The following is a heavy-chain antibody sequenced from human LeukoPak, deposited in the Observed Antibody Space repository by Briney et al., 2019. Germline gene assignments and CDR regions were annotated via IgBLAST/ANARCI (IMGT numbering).Heavy chain of an antibody. CDR3: ARGHTMIVVVISDY. CDR2: IYNSGTT. Sequence: SETLSLTCVVSGGSISSGGYSWNWIRQPPGKGLEWIGYIYNSGTTSYNPSLKSRVTMSVDTSKNQFSLKLSSVTAADTAVYYCARGHTMIVVVISDYWGQGTLVTVSS. CDR1: GGSISSGGYS. V-gene: IGHV4-30-4*07. D-gene: IGHD3-22*01. J-gene: IGHJ4*02.